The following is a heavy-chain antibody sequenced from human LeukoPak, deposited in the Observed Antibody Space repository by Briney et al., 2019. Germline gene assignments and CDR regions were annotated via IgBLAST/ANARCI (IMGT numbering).Heavy chain of an antibody. J-gene: IGHJ4*02. D-gene: IGHD5-18*01. CDR2: IYYSGST. Sequence: SQTLSLTCTVSGGSISSSSYYWGWIRQPPGKGLEWIGSIYYSGSTYYNPSLKSRVTISVDTSKNQFSLKLSSVTAADTAVYYCARHLGYSYGRFDYWGQGTLVTVSS. CDR3: ARHLGYSYGRFDY. CDR1: GGSISSSSYY. V-gene: IGHV4-39*01.